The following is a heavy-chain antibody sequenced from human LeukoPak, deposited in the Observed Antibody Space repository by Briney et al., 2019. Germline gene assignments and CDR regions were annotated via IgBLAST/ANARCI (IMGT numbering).Heavy chain of an antibody. Sequence: SETLSLTCTVSGGSISSYYWSWIRQPPGKGLEWIGYIYYTGSTNYNPSLKSRVTISVDTSKNQFSLKLSSVTAADTAIYYCARGGYYGSGNDFRFDPWGQGTLVTVSS. D-gene: IGHD3-10*01. CDR1: GGSISSYY. CDR3: ARGGYYGSGNDFRFDP. V-gene: IGHV4-59*01. CDR2: IYYTGST. J-gene: IGHJ5*02.